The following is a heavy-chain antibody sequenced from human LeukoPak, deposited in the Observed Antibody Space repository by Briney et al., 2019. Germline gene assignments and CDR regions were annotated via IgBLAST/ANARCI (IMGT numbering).Heavy chain of an antibody. CDR1: GGSISSSNW. Sequence: PSGTLSLTCAVSGGSISSSNWWSWVSQPPGKGLEWIGEIYHSGSTNYNPSLKSRVTISVDKSKNQFSLKLSSVTAADTAVYYCAREAGYSSSWYLDYWGQGTLVTVSS. CDR3: AREAGYSSSWYLDY. D-gene: IGHD6-13*01. CDR2: IYHSGST. J-gene: IGHJ4*02. V-gene: IGHV4-4*02.